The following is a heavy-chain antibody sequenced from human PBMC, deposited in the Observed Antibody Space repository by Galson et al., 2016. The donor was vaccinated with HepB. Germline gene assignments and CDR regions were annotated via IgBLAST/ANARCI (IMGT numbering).Heavy chain of an antibody. J-gene: IGHJ4*02. V-gene: IGHV5-51*01. CDR1: GYSFTNYW. D-gene: IGHD2-2*02. CDR2: IYPGDSDT. CDR3: ARLSLSCISTTCYSHFDY. Sequence: QSGAEVKKSGESLKISCKGFGYSFTNYWIGWVRQMPGKGLEWMGIIYPGDSDTKYSPSFQGQVTISADTSFSSAAAYLQWGSLKASDTAMYYCARLSLSCISTTCYSHFDYWGQGTLVTVSS.